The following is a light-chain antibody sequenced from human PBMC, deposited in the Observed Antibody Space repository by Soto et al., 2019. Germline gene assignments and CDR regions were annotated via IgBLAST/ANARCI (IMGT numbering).Light chain of an antibody. CDR3: SSYTSSSTPYV. J-gene: IGLJ3*02. V-gene: IGLV2-14*01. CDR2: DVS. CDR1: SSDVGGYNY. Sequence: QSALTQPASVSGSPGQSITISCTGTSSDVGGYNYVSWYQQHPGKAPKLMIYDVSNRPSGVSNRFSGSKSGNTASLTISGLQAEDEADYYCSSYTSSSTPYVFGGGTKLT.